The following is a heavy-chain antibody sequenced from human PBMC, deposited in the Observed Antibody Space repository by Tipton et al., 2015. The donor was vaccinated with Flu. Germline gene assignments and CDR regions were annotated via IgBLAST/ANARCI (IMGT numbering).Heavy chain of an antibody. D-gene: IGHD2-21*01. CDR2: IDPSDSET. Sequence: QLVQSGAEVKKAGESLKISCKVSGYKFSTYWIAWVRQVPGKGLEWMGIIDPSDSETINNPSVQGQVSMSVDRSISTAYLHWSSLKVSDTAVYYCARRCRDNDCYDAFDIWGQGTMVTVSP. CDR1: GYKFSTYW. V-gene: IGHV5-51*01. J-gene: IGHJ3*02. CDR3: ARRCRDNDCYDAFDI.